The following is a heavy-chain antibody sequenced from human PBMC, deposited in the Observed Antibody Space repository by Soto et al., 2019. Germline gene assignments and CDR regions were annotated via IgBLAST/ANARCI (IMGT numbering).Heavy chain of an antibody. CDR1: GFTFSTYT. CDR2: INGRSNYV. Sequence: GGSLRLSFVFCGFTFSTYTMNWVRQAPGKGLEWVSSINGRSNYVYYADSVKGRFTISRDNAKNSLYLQMNRLRAEDTAIYYCAREDGVVGSSSAFDHWGLGTLVTVPS. D-gene: IGHD1-26*01. V-gene: IGHV3-21*01. J-gene: IGHJ4*02. CDR3: AREDGVVGSSSAFDH.